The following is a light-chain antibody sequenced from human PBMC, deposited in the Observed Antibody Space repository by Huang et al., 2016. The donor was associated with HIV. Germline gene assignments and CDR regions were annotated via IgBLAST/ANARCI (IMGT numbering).Light chain of an antibody. J-gene: IGKJ4*01. CDR2: GAS. V-gene: IGKV3-15*01. Sequence: EIVMTQSPATLSVSPGERVILSCRASERVGSSLAWYQQKPGQAPRPLIHGASTRASGVPPRFSGSGSGTEFTLSISGLQSADFAVYYCQQYDKWPPRLTFGGGTKVEIK. CDR3: QQYDKWPPRLT. CDR1: ERVGSS.